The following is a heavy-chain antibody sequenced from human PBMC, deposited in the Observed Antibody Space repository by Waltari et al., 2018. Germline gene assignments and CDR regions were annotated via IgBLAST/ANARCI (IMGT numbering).Heavy chain of an antibody. CDR2: IIPIFGTA. CDR3: ARALRVLRNGVDY. CDR1: GGTFSSYA. J-gene: IGHJ4*02. V-gene: IGHV1-69*05. Sequence: QVQLVQSGAEVKKPGSSVKVSCKASGGTFSSYAISWVRQAPGQGLEWMGRIIPIFGTANYAQKFQGRVTMTRDTSISTAYMELSRLRSDDTAVYYCARALRVLRNGVDYWGQGTLVTVSS. D-gene: IGHD1-1*01.